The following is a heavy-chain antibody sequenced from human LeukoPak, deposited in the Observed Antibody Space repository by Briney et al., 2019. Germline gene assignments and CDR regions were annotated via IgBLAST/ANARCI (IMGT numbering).Heavy chain of an antibody. J-gene: IGHJ4*02. D-gene: IGHD6-13*01. V-gene: IGHV3-20*04. CDR2: INWNGGST. CDR1: GFTFSTFA. CDR3: ARGPYSTSWYYFDY. Sequence: GGSLRLSCAASGFTFSTFAMIWVRQAPGKGLEWVSGINWNGGSTGYADSVKGRFTISRDDAKNSLYLQMNSLRAEDTALYYCARGPYSTSWYYFDYWGQGTLVTVSS.